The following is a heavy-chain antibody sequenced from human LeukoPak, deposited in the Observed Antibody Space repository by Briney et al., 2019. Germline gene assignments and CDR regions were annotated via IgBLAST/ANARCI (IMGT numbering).Heavy chain of an antibody. Sequence: PSETLSLTCTVSGGSISSGNYYWNWIRQPPGKGLEWIGHIYYSGSTYYNPSLKSRVTISVDTSKNQFSLKLSSVTAADTAVYYCARSPYYYDSSGYYLDYWGQGTLVTVSS. CDR1: GGSISSGNYY. V-gene: IGHV4-30-4*01. J-gene: IGHJ4*02. CDR3: ARSPYYYDSSGYYLDY. D-gene: IGHD3-22*01. CDR2: IYYSGST.